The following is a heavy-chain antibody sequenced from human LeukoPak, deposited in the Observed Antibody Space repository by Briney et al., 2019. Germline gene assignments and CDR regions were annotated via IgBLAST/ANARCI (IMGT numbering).Heavy chain of an antibody. V-gene: IGHV3-30*18. CDR1: GFTFSSYG. J-gene: IGHJ4*02. D-gene: IGHD3-3*01. CDR3: AKDLNYDFWSGLGN. CDR2: ISYDGTNK. Sequence: PGRSLRPSCAVSGFTFSSYGMHWLRQAPGKGLEWMADISYDGTNKYYADSVKGRFTISRDNSKNTLYLQMNSLRAEDTAVYYCAKDLNYDFWSGLGNWGQGTLVTVSS.